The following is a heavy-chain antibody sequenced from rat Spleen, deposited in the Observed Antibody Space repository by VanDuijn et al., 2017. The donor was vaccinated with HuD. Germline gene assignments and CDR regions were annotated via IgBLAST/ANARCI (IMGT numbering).Heavy chain of an antibody. Sequence: EVQLVESDGGLVQPGRSLKLSCAASGFTFSDYYMAWVRQAPTKGLEWVATISFDGRKNFFRDSVKGRFTISRDNAKNSLYLQMDSLRSEDTATYYCARRHYGYTDYFDYWGQGVMVTVSS. D-gene: IGHD1-9*01. CDR3: ARRHYGYTDYFDY. J-gene: IGHJ2*01. CDR2: ISFDGRKN. CDR1: GFTFSDYY. V-gene: IGHV5-29*01.